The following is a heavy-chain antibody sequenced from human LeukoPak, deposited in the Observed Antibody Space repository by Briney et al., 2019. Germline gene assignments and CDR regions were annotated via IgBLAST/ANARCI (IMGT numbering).Heavy chain of an antibody. V-gene: IGHV4-59*01. Sequence: SETLSLTCTVFGGSISTYYWTWIRQPPGKGLEWIGYNHYTGSTNHNPSLKSRVTMSVDTSKNQFSLKLSSVTAADTAVYYCARGRSGGDWFDSWGQGTLVTISS. CDR3: ARGRSGGDWFDS. CDR2: NHYTGST. CDR1: GGSISTYY. J-gene: IGHJ5*01. D-gene: IGHD3-10*01.